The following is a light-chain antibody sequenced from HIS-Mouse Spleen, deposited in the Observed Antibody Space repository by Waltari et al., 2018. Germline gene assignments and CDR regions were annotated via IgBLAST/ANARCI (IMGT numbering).Light chain of an antibody. CDR2: AAS. Sequence: DIQMTQSPSSLSASVGDRVTITCRASQGFSHYLAWYQQKPGKVPKLLIYAASTLQSGVPSRFSGSGSGTEFTLTISSLQPEDVATYYCQKYNSAPRTFGQGTKVEIK. J-gene: IGKJ1*01. CDR3: QKYNSAPRT. CDR1: QGFSHY. V-gene: IGKV1-27*01.